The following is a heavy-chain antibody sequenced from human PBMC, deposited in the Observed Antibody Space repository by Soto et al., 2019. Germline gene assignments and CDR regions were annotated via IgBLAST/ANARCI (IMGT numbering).Heavy chain of an antibody. Sequence: GGSLRLSFAASGFTFSSYGMHWVRQASGKGLEWVAVISYDGSNKYYADSVKGRFTISRDNSKNTLYLQMNSLRAEDTAVYYCAKDKRYYYGSGSYYNGYYFVYWGQGT. D-gene: IGHD3-10*01. V-gene: IGHV3-30*18. CDR1: GFTFSSYG. J-gene: IGHJ4*02. CDR3: AKDKRYYYGSGSYYNGYYFVY. CDR2: ISYDGSNK.